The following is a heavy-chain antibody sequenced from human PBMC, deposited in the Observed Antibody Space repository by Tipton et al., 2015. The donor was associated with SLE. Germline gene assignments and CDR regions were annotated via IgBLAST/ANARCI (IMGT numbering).Heavy chain of an antibody. J-gene: IGHJ4*02. Sequence: QVQLVQSGAEVKKPGASVKVSCKASGYTFTSYYMHWVRRAPGQGLEWMGIINPSGGSTSYAQKFQGRVTMTRDTSTSTVYMELSSLRSEDTAVYYCARDTRRMIAVAGHFDYWGQGTLVTVSS. CDR1: GYTFTSYY. D-gene: IGHD6-19*01. CDR3: ARDTRRMIAVAGHFDY. V-gene: IGHV1-46*01. CDR2: INPSGGST.